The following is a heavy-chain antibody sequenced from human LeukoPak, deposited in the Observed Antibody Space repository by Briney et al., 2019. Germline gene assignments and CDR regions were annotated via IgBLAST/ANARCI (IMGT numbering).Heavy chain of an antibody. Sequence: PGGSLRLSCVASGFTFSSYWMSWVRQAPGKGLEWVANTKPDGSEKYYADSVKGRFTISRDNTKNSLYLQMDSLRAEDTAVYYCARGGWFGELFAYWGQGTLVTVSS. D-gene: IGHD3-10*01. CDR2: TKPDGSEK. V-gene: IGHV3-7*01. J-gene: IGHJ4*02. CDR1: GFTFSSYW. CDR3: ARGGWFGELFAY.